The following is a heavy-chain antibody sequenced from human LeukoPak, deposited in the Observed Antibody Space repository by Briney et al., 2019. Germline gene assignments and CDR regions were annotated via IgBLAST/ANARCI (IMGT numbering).Heavy chain of an antibody. J-gene: IGHJ4*02. V-gene: IGHV4-34*01. CDR2: INHSGST. CDR3: ARGVYYDYVWGSYRQNHFDY. CDR1: GGSFSGYY. Sequence: SETLSLTCAVYGGSFSGYYWSWIRQPPGKGLEWIGEINHSGSTNYNPSLKSRVTISVDTSKNQFSLKLSSVTAADTAVYYCARGVYYDYVWGSYRQNHFDYWAQGTLVTVSS. D-gene: IGHD3-16*02.